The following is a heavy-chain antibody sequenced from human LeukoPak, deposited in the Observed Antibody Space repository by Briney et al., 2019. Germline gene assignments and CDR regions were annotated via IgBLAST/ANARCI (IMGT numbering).Heavy chain of an antibody. V-gene: IGHV4-38-2*01. CDR1: GGSFSGYY. J-gene: IGHJ4*02. Sequence: SETLSLTCAVYGGSFSGYYWGWIRQPPGKGLEWIGSIYHSGSTYYNPSLKSRVTISVDTSKNQFSLKLSSVTAADTAVYYCARLMYSSGWIDSWGQGTLVTVSS. CDR3: ARLMYSSGWIDS. CDR2: IYHSGST. D-gene: IGHD6-19*01.